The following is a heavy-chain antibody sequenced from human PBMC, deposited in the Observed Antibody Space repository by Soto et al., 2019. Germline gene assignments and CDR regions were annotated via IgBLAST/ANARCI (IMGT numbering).Heavy chain of an antibody. CDR1: GFNFDNYG. D-gene: IGHD1-7*01. CDR2: ITYDGSFQ. J-gene: IGHJ4*02. Sequence: GGSLRLSCQASGFNFDNYGMHWVRQAPGKGLEWVAVITYDGSFQYYADSVKGRFTISRDNSKNTLSLHLNTLKPEDTAVYHCAKDRVGGTFYTPLAFWGQGTLVTVYS. CDR3: AKDRVGGTFYTPLAF. V-gene: IGHV3-30*18.